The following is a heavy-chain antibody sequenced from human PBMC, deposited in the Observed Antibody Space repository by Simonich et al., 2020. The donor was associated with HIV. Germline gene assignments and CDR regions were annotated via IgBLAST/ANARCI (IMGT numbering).Heavy chain of an antibody. CDR2: INPNSGGT. D-gene: IGHD5-18*01. J-gene: IGHJ6*02. V-gene: IGHV1-2*06. Sequence: QVQLVQSGAEVKKPGASVKVSCKASGYTFTGYYMHWVRQAPGQGLEWRGRINPNSGGTNYAQKLQGRVTMTRDTSISTAYMELSRLRSDDTAVYYCARDFGDSYGPSGGMDVWGQGTTVTVSS. CDR3: ARDFGDSYGPSGGMDV. CDR1: GYTFTGYY.